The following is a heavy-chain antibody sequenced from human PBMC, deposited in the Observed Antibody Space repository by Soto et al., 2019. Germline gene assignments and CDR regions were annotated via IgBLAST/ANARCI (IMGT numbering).Heavy chain of an antibody. CDR2: ISGSGGST. Sequence: GGSLRLSCAASGFTFSSYAMSWVRQAPGKGLEWVSAISGSGGSTYYADSVKGRFTISRDNSKNTLYLQMNSLRAEDTAVYYCAKDALPSEIVVVTATDYWGQGTLVTVSS. J-gene: IGHJ4*02. CDR3: AKDALPSEIVVVTATDY. CDR1: GFTFSSYA. V-gene: IGHV3-23*01. D-gene: IGHD2-21*02.